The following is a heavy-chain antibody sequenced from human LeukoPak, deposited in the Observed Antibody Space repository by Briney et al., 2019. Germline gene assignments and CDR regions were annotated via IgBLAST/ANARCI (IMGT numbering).Heavy chain of an antibody. CDR2: ISPFNGNT. V-gene: IGHV1-18*01. J-gene: IGHJ6*02. D-gene: IGHD2-15*01. CDR3: ARDLDIVVVAAALRHYGLDV. CDR1: GYTFTSYG. Sequence: ASVKVSCKASGYTFTSYGISWVRQAPGQGLEWMGWISPFNGNTNDAQKVQGRGTMTTDTSTSTVYMELRSLRSDDTAVYYCARDLDIVVVAAALRHYGLDVWGQGTTVTVSS.